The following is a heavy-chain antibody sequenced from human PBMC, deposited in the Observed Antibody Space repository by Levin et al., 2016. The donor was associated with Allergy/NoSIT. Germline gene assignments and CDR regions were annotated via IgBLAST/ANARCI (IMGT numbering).Heavy chain of an antibody. V-gene: IGHV3-43*01. CDR2: ISRDGGST. J-gene: IGHJ4*02. Sequence: GESLKISCAASGFTFDDYAMHWVRQAPGKGLEWVSLISRDGGSTFYADSVKGRFTISRDNSRNSLYLQMNSLRTEDTALYYCAKPRAPAYASSWYGDYFDYWGQGTLVTVSS. CDR1: GFTFDDYA. D-gene: IGHD6-13*01. CDR3: AKPRAPAYASSWYGDYFDY.